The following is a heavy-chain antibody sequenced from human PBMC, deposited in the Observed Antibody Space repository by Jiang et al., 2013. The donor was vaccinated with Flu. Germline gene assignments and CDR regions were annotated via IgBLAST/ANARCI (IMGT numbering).Heavy chain of an antibody. CDR2: IYYSGSI. Sequence: GPGLVKPSETLSLTCSVSGGTIRSSSYSWGWIRQPPGKGLEWIGSIYYSGSIDYSPSLKSRANISVDRSKDQFFLNLRSVTATDTAVYYCVRRVVTVIRGVLYFDYWSQGTLVTVSS. D-gene: IGHD3-10*01. CDR3: VRRVVTVIRGVLYFDY. CDR1: GGTIRSSSYS. V-gene: IGHV4-39*01. J-gene: IGHJ4*02.